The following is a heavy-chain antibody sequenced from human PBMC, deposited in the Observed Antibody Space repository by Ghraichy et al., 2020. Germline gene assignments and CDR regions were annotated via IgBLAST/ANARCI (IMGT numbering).Heavy chain of an antibody. J-gene: IGHJ3*02. CDR2: IYHTGST. Sequence: SETLSLTCAVSGGSISSGGYSWSWIRQPPGKGLEYIGYIYHTGSTYYNPSLKSRVTMSVDRSKNQFALKLGSVTAADTAVYYCARDRGIAMAHAFDIWGQGTMVTVSS. CDR1: GGSISSGGYS. V-gene: IGHV4-30-2*01. D-gene: IGHD3-10*01. CDR3: ARDRGIAMAHAFDI.